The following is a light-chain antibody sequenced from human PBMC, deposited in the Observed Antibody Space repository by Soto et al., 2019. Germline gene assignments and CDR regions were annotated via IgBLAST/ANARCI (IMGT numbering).Light chain of an antibody. CDR1: QSVGTLY. J-gene: IGKJ1*01. V-gene: IGKV3-20*01. Sequence: IVLTQSPGTLSLSPGDRATLSCRASQSVGTLYLAWYQQKPGQAPRLLISGTSTRATGIPDRFSGSASGTDFTLTISRLEPEDFSGYFCPQDGTSPRTFGQGTRV. CDR2: GTS. CDR3: PQDGTSPRT.